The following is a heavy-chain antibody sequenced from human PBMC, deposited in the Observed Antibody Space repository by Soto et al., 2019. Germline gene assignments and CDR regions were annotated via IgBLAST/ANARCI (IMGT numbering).Heavy chain of an antibody. D-gene: IGHD6-13*01. CDR3: AREGIAADQNWFDP. CDR2: IYYSGST. CDR1: GGSISSYY. V-gene: IGHV4-59*01. Sequence: SETLSLTCTVSGGSISSYYWGWIRQPPGKGLEWIGYIYYSGSTNYNPSLKSRVTISVDTSKNQFSLKLSSVTAADTAVYYCAREGIAADQNWFDPWGQGTLVTVSS. J-gene: IGHJ5*02.